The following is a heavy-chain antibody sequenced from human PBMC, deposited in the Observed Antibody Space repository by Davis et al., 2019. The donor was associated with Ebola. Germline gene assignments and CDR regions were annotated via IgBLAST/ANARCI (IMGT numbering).Heavy chain of an antibody. CDR2: LNSDGSST. D-gene: IGHD5-12*01. CDR3: SCGDGRGRFSGIDV. V-gene: IGHV3-74*01. CDR1: GFTFSSYR. J-gene: IGHJ6*02. Sequence: PGGSLRLSCAASGFTFSSYRTDCGRQAPGEGLVWVSRLNSDGSSTSYADSVKGLFTISRDNAKNSLFLEMNILRAEYTAFYDCSCGDGRGRFSGIDVWGQGTTVTVSS.